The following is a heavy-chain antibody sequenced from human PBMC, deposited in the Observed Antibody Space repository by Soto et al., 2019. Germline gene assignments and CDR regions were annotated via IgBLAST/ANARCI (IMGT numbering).Heavy chain of an antibody. CDR1: GFTFSSYA. V-gene: IGHV3-23*01. D-gene: IGHD2-2*01. Sequence: GGSLRLSCAASGFTFSSYAMSWVRQAPGKGLEWVSAISGSGGSTYYADSVKGRFTISRDNSKNTLYLQMNSLRAEDTAVYYCAKQWAHCSSTSYYPAFDIWGQGTMVTVSS. CDR2: ISGSGGST. J-gene: IGHJ3*02. CDR3: AKQWAHCSSTSYYPAFDI.